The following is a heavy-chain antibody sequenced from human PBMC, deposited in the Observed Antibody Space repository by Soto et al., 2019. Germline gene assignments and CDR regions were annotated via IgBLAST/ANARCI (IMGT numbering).Heavy chain of an antibody. V-gene: IGHV4-59*08. Sequence: SETLSLTCTVSGGSISSYYWSWIRQPPGKGLEWIGYIYYSGSTNYNPSLKSRVTISVDTSKNQFSLRLSSVTAADTAVYYCARLAGKAAAGNDNCFDPWGKGTLVTVSS. CDR2: IYYSGST. D-gene: IGHD6-13*01. CDR3: ARLAGKAAAGNDNCFDP. J-gene: IGHJ5*02. CDR1: GGSISSYY.